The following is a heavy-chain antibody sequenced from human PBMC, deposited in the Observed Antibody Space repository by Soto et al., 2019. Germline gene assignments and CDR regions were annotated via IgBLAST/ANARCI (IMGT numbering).Heavy chain of an antibody. CDR1: GFTLRRAS. Sequence: EVQLVESGGGLVKPGGSLRLSCPASGFTLRRASMTGVRQAPGRGLEWVGKIDSKIDDDKTNLAAPVKGRFTLSRDDSKNTVYLQMNGLEIEDTAMYYCVTRFTAVATARFDYWGQGTLVTVSS. D-gene: IGHD2-21*02. J-gene: IGHJ4*02. CDR2: IDSKIDDDKT. V-gene: IGHV3-15*04. CDR3: VTRFTAVATARFDY.